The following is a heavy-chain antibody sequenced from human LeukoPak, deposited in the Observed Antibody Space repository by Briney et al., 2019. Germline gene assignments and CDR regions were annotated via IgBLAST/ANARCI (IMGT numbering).Heavy chain of an antibody. CDR3: ARNYGSGAGPSILNYYYYMDV. D-gene: IGHD3-10*01. J-gene: IGHJ6*03. CDR1: GFTFSSYW. CDR2: IKQDGSEK. V-gene: IGHV3-7*01. Sequence: TGGSLRLSCAASGFTFSSYWMSWVRQAPGKGLEWVANIKQDGSEKYYVDSVKGRFTISRDNAKNSLYLQMNSLRAEDTAVYYCARNYGSGAGPSILNYYYYMDVWGKGTTVTISS.